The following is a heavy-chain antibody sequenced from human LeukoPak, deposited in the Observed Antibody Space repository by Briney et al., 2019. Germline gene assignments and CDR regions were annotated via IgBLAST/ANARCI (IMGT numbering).Heavy chain of an antibody. Sequence: GGSLRLSCAASGFTFSNAWMGWVRQAPGKGLEWVSAISSGGTYIYYADSVKGRFTISRDNAKNSLYLQMNSLRAEGTAVYYCATLQLAMIDYWGEGTLVTVSS. D-gene: IGHD3-10*01. V-gene: IGHV3-21*01. CDR1: GFTFSNAW. J-gene: IGHJ4*02. CDR2: ISSGGTYI. CDR3: ATLQLAMIDY.